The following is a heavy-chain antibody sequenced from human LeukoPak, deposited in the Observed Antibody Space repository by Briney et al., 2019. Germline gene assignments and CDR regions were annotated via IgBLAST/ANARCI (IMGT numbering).Heavy chain of an antibody. CDR3: ARVRWYYFDY. J-gene: IGHJ4*02. CDR1: GGSISSYY. CDR2: IYYSGST. V-gene: IGHV4-59*01. Sequence: SETLSLTYTVSGGSISSYYWSWIRQPPGKGLEWIGYIYYSGSTNYNPSLKSRVTISVDTSKNQFSLKLSSVTAADTAVYYCARVRWYYFDYWGQGTLVTVSS. D-gene: IGHD6-13*01.